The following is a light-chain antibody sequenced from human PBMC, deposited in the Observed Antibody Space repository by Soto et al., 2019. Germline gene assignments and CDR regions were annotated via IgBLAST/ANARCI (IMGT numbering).Light chain of an antibody. CDR1: SSDVGGYTY. CDR3: SSYTRSNTRV. Sequence: QSALTQPASVSGSPGQSITISSTGTSSDVGGYTYVSWYQQHPGKAPKLMIYQVSNRPSGVSNRFSGSKSGNTASLTISGLQTEDEADYYYSSYTRSNTRVFGGGTKLTVL. V-gene: IGLV2-14*01. J-gene: IGLJ3*02. CDR2: QVS.